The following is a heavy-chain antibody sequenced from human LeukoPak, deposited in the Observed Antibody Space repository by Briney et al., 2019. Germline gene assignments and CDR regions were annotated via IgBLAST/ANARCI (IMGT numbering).Heavy chain of an antibody. V-gene: IGHV3-30*02. CDR2: IRYDGSNK. CDR1: GFTFSSSG. CDR3: ARGGSYLSAFDI. J-gene: IGHJ3*02. Sequence: GGSLRLSCAASGFTFSSSGMHWVRQAPGKGLEWVTFIRYDGSNKYYADSVKGRFTISRDNSKNTVYLQMNSLRAEDTAVYYCARGGSYLSAFDIWGQGTMVTVSS. D-gene: IGHD1-26*01.